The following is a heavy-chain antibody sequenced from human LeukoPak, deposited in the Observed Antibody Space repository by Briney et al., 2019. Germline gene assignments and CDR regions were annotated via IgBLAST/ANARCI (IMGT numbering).Heavy chain of an antibody. J-gene: IGHJ3*02. CDR1: GGSISSSSYY. D-gene: IGHD5-24*01. CDR3: ARGILEMATIQSSAFDI. Sequence: PSETLSLTCTVSGGSISSSSYYWGWIRQPPGKGLEWIGSIYYSGSTYYNPSLKSRVTISVDTSKNQFSLKLSSVTAADTAVYYCARGILEMATIQSSAFDIWGQGTMVTVSS. CDR2: IYYSGST. V-gene: IGHV4-39*07.